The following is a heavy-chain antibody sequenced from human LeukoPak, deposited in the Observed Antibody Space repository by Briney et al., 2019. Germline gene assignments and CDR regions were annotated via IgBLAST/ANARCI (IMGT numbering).Heavy chain of an antibody. D-gene: IGHD2-2*01. V-gene: IGHV1-8*01. J-gene: IGHJ6*02. CDR3: ARGSSTSSYYYYGMDV. CDR1: GYTFTSYD. Sequence: ASVKVSCKASGYTFTSYDINWVRQANGQGLEWMGWMNPNSGNTGYAQKFQGRVTMTRNTSISTAYMELSSLRSEDTAVYYCARGSSTSSYYYYGMDVWGQGTTVTVSS. CDR2: MNPNSGNT.